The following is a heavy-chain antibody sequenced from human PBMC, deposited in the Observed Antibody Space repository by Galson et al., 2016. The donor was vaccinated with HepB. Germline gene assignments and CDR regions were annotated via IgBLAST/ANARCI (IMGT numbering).Heavy chain of an antibody. V-gene: IGHV3-30*18. CDR1: GFTFSSYG. CDR3: GKRIPVAGSWGGGLDY. CDR2: ISYDGSHK. J-gene: IGHJ4*02. D-gene: IGHD6-19*01. Sequence: SLRLSCAASGFTFSSYGMHWVRQAPGKGLERVAAISYDGSHKYYADSVKGRFTISRDNSKNTVYLQANSLRAEDTAVYYCGKRIPVAGSWGGGLDYWGQGTLVTVSS.